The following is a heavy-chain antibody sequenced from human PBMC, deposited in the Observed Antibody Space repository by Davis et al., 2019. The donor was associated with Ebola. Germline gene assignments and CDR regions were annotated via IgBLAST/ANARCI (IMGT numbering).Heavy chain of an antibody. D-gene: IGHD3-16*01. CDR3: ARGHSLVQNGLGGWWFDP. V-gene: IGHV1-46*01. CDR2: INPNGGRT. J-gene: IGHJ5*02. Sequence: AASVKVSCKASGYTFTSHWIHWVRQAPGQGLEWMGIINPNGGRTIYAQKFQGRATITRDTSTSTLYMELNSLRSDDTAVYYCARGHSLVQNGLGGWWFDPWGQGTLVTVSS. CDR1: GYTFTSHW.